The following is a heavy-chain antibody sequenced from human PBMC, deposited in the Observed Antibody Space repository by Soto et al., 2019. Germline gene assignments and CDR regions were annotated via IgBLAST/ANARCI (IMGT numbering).Heavy chain of an antibody. Sequence: PSETLSLTCTVSGGSISSGGYYWSWIRQPPGKGLEWIGEINHSGSTNYNPSLKSRVTISVDTSKNQFSLKLSSVTAADTAVYYCARGPITMVRGDFFGWFDPWGQGTLVTVSS. CDR3: ARGPITMVRGDFFGWFDP. J-gene: IGHJ5*02. CDR1: GGSISSGGYY. D-gene: IGHD3-10*01. V-gene: IGHV4-39*07. CDR2: INHSGST.